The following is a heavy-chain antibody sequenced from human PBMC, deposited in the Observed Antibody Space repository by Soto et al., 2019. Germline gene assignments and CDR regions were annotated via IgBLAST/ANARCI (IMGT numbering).Heavy chain of an antibody. Sequence: ASVKVSCKASGYTFTSYGISWVRQAPGQGLEWMGWISAYNGNTNYAQKLQGRVTMTTDTSTSTAYMELRSLRSDDTAVYYCARDNYQRADALNWFDPWGQGTLVTVSS. CDR2: ISAYNGNT. CDR3: ARDNYQRADALNWFDP. J-gene: IGHJ5*02. D-gene: IGHD3-10*01. V-gene: IGHV1-18*01. CDR1: GYTFTSYG.